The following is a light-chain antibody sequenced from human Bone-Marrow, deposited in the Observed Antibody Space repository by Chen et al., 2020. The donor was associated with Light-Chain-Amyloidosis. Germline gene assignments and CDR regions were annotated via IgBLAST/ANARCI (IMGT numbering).Light chain of an antibody. CDR2: AAS. J-gene: IGKJ1*01. CDR1: QDITNY. Sequence: DIQMTQSPSSLSASVGDRVTITCRASQDITNYLAWFQQRPGKAPKPLISAASSLQSGVPSRFSGRGSTTYFTLTISSLQPEDSATYYCQQYDSYPPTFGQGTKVEIK. V-gene: IGKV1-16*01. CDR3: QQYDSYPPT.